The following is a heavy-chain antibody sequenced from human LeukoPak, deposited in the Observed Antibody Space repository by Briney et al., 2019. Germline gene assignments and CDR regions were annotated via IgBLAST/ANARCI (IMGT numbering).Heavy chain of an antibody. CDR3: VGPLNTLGGPEYYYYYGMDV. CDR2: IIPILGIA. Sequence: ASVKVSCKASGGTFSSYTISWVRQAPGQGLEWMGRIIPILGIANYAQKCQGRVTITADKSTSTAYMELSSLRSEDTAVYYCVGPLNTLGGPEYYYYYGMDVWGQGTTVTVSS. V-gene: IGHV1-69*02. J-gene: IGHJ6*02. CDR1: GGTFSSYT. D-gene: IGHD3-16*01.